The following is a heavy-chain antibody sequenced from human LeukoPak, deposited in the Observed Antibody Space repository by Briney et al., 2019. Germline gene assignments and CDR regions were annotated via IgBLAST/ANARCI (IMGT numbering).Heavy chain of an antibody. CDR3: ARFSEVYYYVDV. D-gene: IGHD2/OR15-2a*01. CDR2: IRSYGSYI. Sequence: GGSLRLSCAASGFTFDSYNMNWVRQAPGKVLEWVASIRSYGSYIHYADSVKGRFTISRDDAKKSLYLQMNSLRAEDTAVYYCARFSEVYYYVDVWGTGTTVTVSS. V-gene: IGHV3-21*01. J-gene: IGHJ6*03. CDR1: GFTFDSYN.